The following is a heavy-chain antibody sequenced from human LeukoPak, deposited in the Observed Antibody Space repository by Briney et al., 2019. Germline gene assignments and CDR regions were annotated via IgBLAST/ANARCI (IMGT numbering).Heavy chain of an antibody. D-gene: IGHD6-19*01. CDR2: IYSGGST. Sequence: PGGSLRLSCAASGFTVSSNYMSWVRQAPGKGLEWVSVIYSGGSTYYADSVKGRFTISRDNSKNTLYLQMNSLRAEDTAVYYCARAVAGPPYDYWGQGTLVTVSS. V-gene: IGHV3-53*05. J-gene: IGHJ4*02. CDR3: ARAVAGPPYDY. CDR1: GFTVSSNY.